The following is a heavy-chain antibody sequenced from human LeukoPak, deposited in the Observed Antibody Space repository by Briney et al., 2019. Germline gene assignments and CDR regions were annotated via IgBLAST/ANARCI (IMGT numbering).Heavy chain of an antibody. CDR2: MNPNSGNT. CDR1: GYTFTSYD. Sequence: ASVKVSCKASGYTFTSYDINWVRQATGQGLERMGWMNPNSGNTGYAQKFQGRVTITRNTSISTAYMELSSLRSEDTAVYYCARGAPGSGWYVDEYWGQGTLVTVSS. V-gene: IGHV1-8*03. CDR3: ARGAPGSGWYVDEY. J-gene: IGHJ4*02. D-gene: IGHD6-19*01.